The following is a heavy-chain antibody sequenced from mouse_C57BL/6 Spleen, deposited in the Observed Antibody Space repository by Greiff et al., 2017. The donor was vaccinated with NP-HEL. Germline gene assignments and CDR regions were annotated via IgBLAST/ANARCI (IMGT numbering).Heavy chain of an antibody. J-gene: IGHJ3*01. CDR2: INYDGSST. CDR1: GFTFSDYY. CDR3: GRAYGYDEAWFAY. D-gene: IGHD2-2*01. V-gene: IGHV5-16*01. Sequence: EVKLMESEGGLVQPGSSMKLSCTASGFTFSDYYMAWVRQVPEKGLEWVANINYDGSSTYYLDSLKSRFIISRDNATNILYLQMSSLKSEDTATYYCGRAYGYDEAWFAYWGQGTLVTVSA.